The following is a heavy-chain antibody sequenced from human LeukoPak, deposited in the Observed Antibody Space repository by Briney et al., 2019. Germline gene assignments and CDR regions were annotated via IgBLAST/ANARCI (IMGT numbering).Heavy chain of an antibody. CDR1: GGSISSSSYY. Sequence: SSETLSLTCTVSGGSISSSSYYWGWIRQPPGKGLEWIGSIYYSGSTYYNPSLKSRVTISVDTSKNQFSLKLSSVTAADTAVYYCAREGVRFLEWFQRFDPWGQGTLVTVSS. CDR2: IYYSGST. CDR3: AREGVRFLEWFQRFDP. D-gene: IGHD3-3*01. V-gene: IGHV4-39*02. J-gene: IGHJ5*02.